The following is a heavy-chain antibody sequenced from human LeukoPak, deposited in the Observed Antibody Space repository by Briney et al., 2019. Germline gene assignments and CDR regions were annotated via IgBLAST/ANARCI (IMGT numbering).Heavy chain of an antibody. D-gene: IGHD5-24*01. CDR2: IIPIFGTA. Sequence: ASVKVSCKASGGTFSSYAISWVRQAPGQGLEWMGGIIPIFGTANYAQKFQGRVTITADKSTSTAYMELSSLRSEDTAVYYCARDPRDGYNYSYWGQGTLVTVSS. J-gene: IGHJ4*02. V-gene: IGHV1-69*06. CDR1: GGTFSSYA. CDR3: ARDPRDGYNYSY.